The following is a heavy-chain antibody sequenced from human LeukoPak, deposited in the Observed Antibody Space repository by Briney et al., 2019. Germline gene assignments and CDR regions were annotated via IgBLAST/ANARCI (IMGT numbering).Heavy chain of an antibody. CDR3: ARDRDYGDYAY. CDR2: ISTNTGKP. J-gene: IGHJ4*02. Sequence: ASVKVSCKASGYSFTTYPMSWVRQAPGQGLQWMGWISTNTGKPTYAPGFTGRFVFSLDTSVDTAYLQITSLKTEDTAVYYCARDRDYGDYAYWGQGTQVTVSS. CDR1: GYSFTTYP. D-gene: IGHD4-17*01. V-gene: IGHV7-4-1*02.